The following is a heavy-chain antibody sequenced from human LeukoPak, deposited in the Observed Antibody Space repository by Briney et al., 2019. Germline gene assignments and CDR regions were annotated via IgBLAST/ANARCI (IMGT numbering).Heavy chain of an antibody. Sequence: GGSLRLSCAASGFTFSSYAMSWVRQAPGKGLEWVSAISGSGGSTYYADSVKGRFTISRDNSKNTLYLQMNSLRAEDTAVYYCALLGWPQPYRFFDYWGQGTLVTISS. D-gene: IGHD4-23*01. J-gene: IGHJ4*02. V-gene: IGHV3-23*01. CDR3: ALLGWPQPYRFFDY. CDR2: ISGSGGST. CDR1: GFTFSSYA.